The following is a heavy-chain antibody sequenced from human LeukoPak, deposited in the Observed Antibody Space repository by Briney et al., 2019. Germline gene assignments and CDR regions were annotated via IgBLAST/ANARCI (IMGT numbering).Heavy chain of an antibody. CDR3: AREITWEVPPI. V-gene: IGHV3-69-1*01. J-gene: IGHJ3*02. D-gene: IGHD1-26*01. Sequence: GGSLRLSCATSGFTFSDFSMNWVRQAPGKGLEWVSSISTSSSIYYADSVRGRFTISRDNAKNSLYLQMNSLRAEDTAVYYCAREITWEVPPIWGQGTMITVSS. CDR1: GFTFSDFS. CDR2: ISTSSSI.